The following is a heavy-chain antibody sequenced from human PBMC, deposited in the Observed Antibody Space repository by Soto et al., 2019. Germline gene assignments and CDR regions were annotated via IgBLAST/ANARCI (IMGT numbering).Heavy chain of an antibody. D-gene: IGHD1-1*01. CDR1: GFTFSRYG. J-gene: IGHJ4*02. V-gene: IGHV3-30*18. CDR2: ISWDGLAQ. Sequence: GGSLRLSCEASGFTFSRYGMHWVGQAPGMGLEWVAVISWDGLAQYYGDSVKGRFTISRDNSQSTLYLQMNSLRPEDTAIYYCAKETIQVGGPNYFDYWGQGVLVTVSS. CDR3: AKETIQVGGPNYFDY.